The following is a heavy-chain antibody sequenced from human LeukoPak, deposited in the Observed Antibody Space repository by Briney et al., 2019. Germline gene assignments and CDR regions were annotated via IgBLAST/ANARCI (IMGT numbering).Heavy chain of an antibody. V-gene: IGHV1-69*05. CDR3: ASHYDFWSGYHFDY. Sequence: ASVKVSCKASGGTFSSYAISWVRQAPGQGLEWMGGIIPIFGTANYAQKFQGRVTITTDESTSTAYMELSSLRSENTAVYYCASHYDFWSGYHFDYWGQGTLVTVSS. CDR2: IIPIFGTA. D-gene: IGHD3-3*01. J-gene: IGHJ4*02. CDR1: GGTFSSYA.